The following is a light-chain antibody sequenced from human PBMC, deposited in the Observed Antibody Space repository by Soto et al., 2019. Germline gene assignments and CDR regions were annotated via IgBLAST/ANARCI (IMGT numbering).Light chain of an antibody. V-gene: IGKV1-5*03. CDR1: QTISSW. J-gene: IGKJ1*01. CDR3: QHYNSYXEA. CDR2: KAS. Sequence: DIQMTQSPSTLSGSVGDRVTITCRASQTISSWLAWYQQKPGKAPKLLIYKASTLKSGVPSRFSGSGSGTEFTLTISSLQPDDFATYYCQHYNSYXEAFGQGTKV.